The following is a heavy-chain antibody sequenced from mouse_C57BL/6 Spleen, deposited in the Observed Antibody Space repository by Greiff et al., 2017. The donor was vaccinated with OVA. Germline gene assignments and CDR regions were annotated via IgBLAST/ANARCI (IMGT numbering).Heavy chain of an antibody. J-gene: IGHJ3*01. CDR2: ISSGGDYI. V-gene: IGHV5-9-1*02. CDR3: TRDLGGRGAY. Sequence: EVMLVESGGGLVQPGGSMKLSCAASGFTFSSYAMSWVRQTPEKRLEWVAYISSGGDYIYYADTVKGRFTISRDNARNTLYLQMSSLKSEDTAMYYCTRDLGGRGAYWGQGTLVTVSA. D-gene: IGHD1-1*01. CDR1: GFTFSSYA.